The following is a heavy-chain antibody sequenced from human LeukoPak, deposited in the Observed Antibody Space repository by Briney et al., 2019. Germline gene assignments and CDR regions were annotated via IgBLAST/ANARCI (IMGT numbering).Heavy chain of an antibody. J-gene: IGHJ4*02. D-gene: IGHD6-19*01. Sequence: GGSLTLSCSASGFSFSAYYMSWIRHAQAQGLERVAYISCSCAYTDYADSVKVRFTISRYKSKNTLYMQMNRLRAEDTAVYYCARGKQWLGSGVFDYWGQGTLVTVSS. CDR1: GFSFSAYY. V-gene: IGHV3-11*05. CDR2: ISCSCAYT. CDR3: ARGKQWLGSGVFDY.